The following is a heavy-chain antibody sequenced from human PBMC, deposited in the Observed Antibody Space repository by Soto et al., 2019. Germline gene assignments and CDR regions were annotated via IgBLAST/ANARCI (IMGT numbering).Heavy chain of an antibody. J-gene: IGHJ4*02. V-gene: IGHV4-34*01. CDR3: ARGVYCSSTSCSIKRDY. CDR1: GGSFSGYY. CDR2: INHSGST. D-gene: IGHD2-2*01. Sequence: QVQLQQWGAGLLKPSETLSLTCAVYGGSFSGYYWSWIRQPPGQGLEWIGEINHSGSTNYNPSLKSRVIISVDTSKNQFSLKLSSVTAADTAVYYCARGVYCSSTSCSIKRDYWGQGTLVTVSS.